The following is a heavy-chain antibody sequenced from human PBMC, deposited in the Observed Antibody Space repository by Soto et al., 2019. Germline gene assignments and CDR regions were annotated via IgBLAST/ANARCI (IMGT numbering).Heavy chain of an antibody. Sequence: QVQLVQSGAEVKKPGASVKVSCKASGYTFTTFDINWVRQATGQVLEWMGWMNPHSGNTGYAQNFQGRVTMTRDTSISTAYMEVSSLRSEDTAVYYWARGRSIDSWGQGTLVTVSS. CDR3: ARGRSIDS. CDR1: GYTFTTFD. J-gene: IGHJ4*02. V-gene: IGHV1-8*01. CDR2: MNPHSGNT.